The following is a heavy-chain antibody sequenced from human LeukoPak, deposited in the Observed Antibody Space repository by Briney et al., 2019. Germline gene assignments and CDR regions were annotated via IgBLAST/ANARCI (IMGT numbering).Heavy chain of an antibody. CDR1: GFTFSSYA. V-gene: IGHV3-30*04. Sequence: GRSLRLSCAASGFTFSSYAMHWVRQAPGKGLEWVAVISYDGSNKYYADSVKGRFTISRDNSKNTLYLQMNSLRAEDTAVYYCARVLYGSGSREPYYYYYMDVWGKGTTVTVSS. D-gene: IGHD3-10*01. J-gene: IGHJ6*03. CDR3: ARVLYGSGSREPYYYYYMDV. CDR2: ISYDGSNK.